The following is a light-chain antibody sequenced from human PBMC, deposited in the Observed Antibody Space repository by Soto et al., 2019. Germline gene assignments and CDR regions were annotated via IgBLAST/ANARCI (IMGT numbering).Light chain of an antibody. V-gene: IGLV2-14*01. J-gene: IGLJ2*01. CDR3: SSYTSSTTGVV. Sequence: QSALTQPASVSGSPGQSITISCTGTSSDIGYYNYVSWHQQHPGKAPKLMIYEVSNRPSGVSKRFSGSRSGDTASLTISGLQAEDEADYFCSSYTSSTTGVVFGGGTKLTVL. CDR2: EVS. CDR1: SSDIGYYNY.